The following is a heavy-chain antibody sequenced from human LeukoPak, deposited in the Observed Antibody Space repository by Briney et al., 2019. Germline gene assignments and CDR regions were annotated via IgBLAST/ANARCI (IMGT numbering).Heavy chain of an antibody. D-gene: IGHD2-2*02. CDR1: GGSVSSYS. CDR3: ARTRSQAISAQYFDY. J-gene: IGHJ4*02. V-gene: IGHV4-59*08. CDR2: FYYSGST. Sequence: SETLSLTCTVSGGSVSSYSWSWIRQPPEKGLEWIGYFYYSGSTNYNPSLKSRVTISVDTSKSQFSLNLTSVTAADTAVYYCARTRSQAISAQYFDYWGQGTLVTVSS.